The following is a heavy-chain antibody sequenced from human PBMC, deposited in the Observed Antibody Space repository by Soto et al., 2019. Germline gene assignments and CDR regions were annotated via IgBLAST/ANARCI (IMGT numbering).Heavy chain of an antibody. CDR1: GFTFSSYS. J-gene: IGHJ1*01. CDR2: ISSSSSYI. V-gene: IGHV3-21*01. CDR3: ARVIAAAGFQH. Sequence: VQLVESGGGLVKPGGSLRLSCAASGFTFSSYSMNWVRQAPGKGLEWVSSISSSSSYIYYADPVKGRFTISRDNAKNSLYLQMNSLRAEDTAVYYCARVIAAAGFQHWGQGTLVTVSS. D-gene: IGHD6-13*01.